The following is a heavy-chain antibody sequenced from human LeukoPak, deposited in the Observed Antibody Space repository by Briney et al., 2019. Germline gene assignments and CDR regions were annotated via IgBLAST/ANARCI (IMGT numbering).Heavy chain of an antibody. CDR2: IYYSGST. V-gene: IGHV4-59*01. Sequence: SETLSLTCTVSVGSFSTYYWSWIRQPPGKGLEWIGYIYYSGSTNYNPFLKSRVTISLDTSKNQFSLNLSSVNAADTAVYYCTRAVITFGAAVAKGFDCWGQGTLVTVSS. J-gene: IGHJ4*02. D-gene: IGHD3-16*01. CDR1: VGSFSTYY. CDR3: TRAVITFGAAVAKGFDC.